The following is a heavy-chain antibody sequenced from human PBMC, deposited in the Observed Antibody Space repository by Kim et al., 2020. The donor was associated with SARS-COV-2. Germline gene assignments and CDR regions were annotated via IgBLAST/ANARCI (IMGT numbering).Heavy chain of an antibody. Sequence: GGSLRLSCAASGFTFSSYSMNWVRQAPGKGLEWVSSISSSSSYIYYADSVKGRFTISRDNAKNSLYLQMNSLRAEDTAVYYCARNPMEGWFGELLSGRGVFHYYYYYGMDVWGQGTTVTVSS. CDR1: GFTFSSYS. D-gene: IGHD3-10*01. CDR2: ISSSSSYI. J-gene: IGHJ6*02. CDR3: ARNPMEGWFGELLSGRGVFHYYYYYGMDV. V-gene: IGHV3-21*01.